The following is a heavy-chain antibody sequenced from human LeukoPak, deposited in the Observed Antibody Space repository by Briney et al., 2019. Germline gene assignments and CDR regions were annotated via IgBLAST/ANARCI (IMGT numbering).Heavy chain of an antibody. CDR2: IIPMLNSE. CDR1: GGTFKNYA. V-gene: IGHV1-69*05. D-gene: IGHD1-14*01. CDR3: ASLVGTSWYGA. J-gene: IGHJ5*02. Sequence: ASVKVSCKASGGTFKNYAISCVRQVPGQGLEWVGGIIPMLNSENYAQKLRGRVTIRTDESSSAAYMELSSLRSEDTAVYYCASLVGTSWYGAWGQGTLVTVSS.